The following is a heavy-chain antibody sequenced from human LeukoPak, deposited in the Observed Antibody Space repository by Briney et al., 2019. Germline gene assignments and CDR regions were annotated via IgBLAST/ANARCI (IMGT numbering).Heavy chain of an antibody. CDR1: GVSVSSSSYY. CDR3: ARQNAAGDLDY. CDR2: IYYSGST. D-gene: IGHD6-13*01. Sequence: SETPSLTCTVSGVSVSSSSYYWDWIRQPPGKGLEWIGTIYYSGSTYYNPSLKSRVTISVDTSKNHFSLKVSSVTAADTAVYYCARQNAAGDLDYWGQGTLVTVSS. J-gene: IGHJ4*01. V-gene: IGHV4-39*01.